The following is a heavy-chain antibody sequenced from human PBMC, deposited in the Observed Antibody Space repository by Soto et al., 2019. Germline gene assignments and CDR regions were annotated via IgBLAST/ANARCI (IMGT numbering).Heavy chain of an antibody. Sequence: ASVKVSCKASGYTFTSYARHWVRQAPGQRLEWMGWINAGNGNTKYSQKFQGRVTITRDTSASTAYMELSSLRSEDTAVYYCARYRSRWTGPVDYWGKAHLVTVSS. CDR3: ARYRSRWTGPVDY. CDR2: INAGNGNT. D-gene: IGHD6-19*01. J-gene: IGHJ4*02. CDR1: GYTFTSYA. V-gene: IGHV1-3*01.